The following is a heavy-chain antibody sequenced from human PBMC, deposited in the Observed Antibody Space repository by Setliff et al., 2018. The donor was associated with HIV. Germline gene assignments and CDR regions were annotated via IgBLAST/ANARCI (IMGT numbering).Heavy chain of an antibody. J-gene: IGHJ6*03. CDR3: AKDAGVTGGLYRYYIDA. CDR1: GVSIDKNY. CDR2: VYMSGKT. V-gene: IGHV4-4*07. Sequence: SETLSLTCTVSGVSIDKNYWSWVRRPPGKGLEWIGRVYMSGKTNYSPSLKSRDTMSADTSKNQVSLKLTSVTAADTAVYYCAKDAGVTGGLYRYYIDAWGNGTTVTVSS. D-gene: IGHD2-8*01.